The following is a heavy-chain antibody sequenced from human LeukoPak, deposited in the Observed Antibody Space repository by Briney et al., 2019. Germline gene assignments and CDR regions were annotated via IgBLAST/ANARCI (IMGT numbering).Heavy chain of an antibody. CDR2: ISGDGVST. J-gene: IGHJ4*02. Sequence: PGGSLRLSCVASGLPIGDFAMHWVRQAPGQGLEWVSLISGDGVSTFFTDSVKGRFSISRDNSKNSLFLEMSSLRTEDTGMYYYARESGKFDYWGQGTLVAVSS. V-gene: IGHV3-43*02. CDR3: ARESGKFDY. CDR1: GLPIGDFA.